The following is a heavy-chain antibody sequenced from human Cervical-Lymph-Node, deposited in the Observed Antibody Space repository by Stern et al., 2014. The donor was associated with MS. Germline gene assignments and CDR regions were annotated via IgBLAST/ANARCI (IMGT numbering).Heavy chain of an antibody. J-gene: IGHJ5*01. Sequence: VQLEESGPGLVQPSETVSLTCTVSGGSMSSKYWNWIRQPPGKGLEWIGYIYSDGSTNYNPSLKSRVIISLDTSTNQFSLSLTSVTAADTAVYYCARVTGRGTRQNWFDSWGQGTLVTVSS. CDR3: ARVTGRGTRQNWFDS. D-gene: IGHD1-26*01. CDR2: IYSDGST. CDR1: GGSMSSKY. V-gene: IGHV4-59*01.